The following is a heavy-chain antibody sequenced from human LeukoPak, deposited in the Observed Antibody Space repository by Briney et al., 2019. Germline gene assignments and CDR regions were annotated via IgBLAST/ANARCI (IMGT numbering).Heavy chain of an antibody. J-gene: IGHJ4*02. D-gene: IGHD2-15*01. CDR1: GYTFTAYY. CDR3: ARAYCSGGDCYSKSNFDS. V-gene: IGHV1-2*02. CDR2: INPNSGGT. Sequence: GASVKVSCKASGYTFTAYYMHWVRQAPGQGLEWMGWINPNSGGTNYAQKFQGSVTMTRDTSISTAYMELSRLRFDDTAVYYCARAYCSGGDCYSKSNFDSWGQGTLVTVSS.